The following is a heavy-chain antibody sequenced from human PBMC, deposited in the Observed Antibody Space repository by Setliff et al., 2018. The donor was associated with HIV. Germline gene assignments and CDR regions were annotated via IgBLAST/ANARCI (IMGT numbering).Heavy chain of an antibody. J-gene: IGHJ6*03. CDR3: ARAADSYDTTNYHFTYYYYMDV. Sequence: GGSLRLSCAASGFTFDDYALHWVRQAPGKGLEWVSGIKWSTNRIRYADSVKGRFTISRDNSKNTLYLRMSSLRSEDTAVYYCARAADSYDTTNYHFTYYYYMDVWGQGTTVTVSS. CDR1: GFTFDDYA. V-gene: IGHV3-9*01. CDR2: IKWSTNRI. D-gene: IGHD3-22*01.